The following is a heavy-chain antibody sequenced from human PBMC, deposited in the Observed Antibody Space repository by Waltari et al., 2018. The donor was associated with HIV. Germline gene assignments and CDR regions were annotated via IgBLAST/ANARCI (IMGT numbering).Heavy chain of an antibody. CDR2: TYYRSKWYT. D-gene: IGHD6-6*01. V-gene: IGHV6-1*01. CDR3: ARERGSSHYFDY. Sequence: QVHPQQSGPGLVTPSQTLSLTCAISGHSVSNYHAPWNWVRQSPSRGLEWLGRTYYRSKWYTDYALSVNSRITINPDTSTNQFSLQLNSVTPEDTAVYYCARERGSSHYFDYWGQGTLVTVSS. CDR1: GHSVSNYHAP. J-gene: IGHJ4*02.